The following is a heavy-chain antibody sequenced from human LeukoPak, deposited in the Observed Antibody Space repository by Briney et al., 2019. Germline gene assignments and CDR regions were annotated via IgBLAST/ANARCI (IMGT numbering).Heavy chain of an antibody. CDR1: GFTFSSYA. D-gene: IGHD3-16*01. CDR2: ISGSGGST. CDR3: AKGVGWGTDTISEYYFDY. Sequence: GGSLRLSCAASGFTFSSYAMSWVRQAPGKGLEWVSAISGSGGSTYYADSVKGRFTISRDNSKNTLYLQMNSLRAEDTAVYYCAKGVGWGTDTISEYYFDYWGQGTLVTVSS. J-gene: IGHJ4*02. V-gene: IGHV3-23*01.